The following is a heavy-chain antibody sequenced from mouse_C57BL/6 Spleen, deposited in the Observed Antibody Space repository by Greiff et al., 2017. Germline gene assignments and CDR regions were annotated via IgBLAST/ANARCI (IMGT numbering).Heavy chain of an antibody. CDR1: GYSITSGYD. J-gene: IGHJ4*01. CDR2: ISYSGST. D-gene: IGHD2-3*01. V-gene: IGHV3-1*01. Sequence: EVKVEESGPGMVKPSQSLSLTCTVTGYSITSGYDWHWIRHFPGNKLEWMGYISYSGSTNYNPSLKSRISITHDTSKNHFFLKLNSVTTEDTATYYCAARSPGDGYYVEAMDYWGQGTSVTVSS. CDR3: AARSPGDGYYVEAMDY.